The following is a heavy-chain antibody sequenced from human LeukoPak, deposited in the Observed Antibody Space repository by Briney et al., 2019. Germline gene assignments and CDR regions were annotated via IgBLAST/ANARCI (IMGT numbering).Heavy chain of an antibody. CDR2: IFYSGST. CDR1: GGSISTSSYY. V-gene: IGHV4-39*07. CDR3: ARPSPPRSGLRGTVYSYYMDV. D-gene: IGHD2-15*01. Sequence: PSETLSLTCTVSGGSISTSSYYWGWVRQPPGKGLEWIGNIFYSGSTYYSPSLKSRVTISVDTSKNQFSLKLTSVTAADTAVYYCARPSPPRSGLRGTVYSYYMDVWGKGTTVIISS. J-gene: IGHJ6*03.